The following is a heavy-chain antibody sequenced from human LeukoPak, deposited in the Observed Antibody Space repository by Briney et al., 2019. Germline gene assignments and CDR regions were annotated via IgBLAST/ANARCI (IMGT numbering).Heavy chain of an antibody. J-gene: IGHJ6*02. V-gene: IGHV4-34*01. Sequence: SETLSLTCAVYGGSFSGYYWSWIRQPPGKGLEWIGEINHSGSTNYNPSPKSRVIISVDTSKNQSSLKVSSVTAADTAVYYCARGGLLWFGESNYYYYGMDVWGQGTTVTVS. CDR1: GGSFSGYY. D-gene: IGHD3-10*01. CDR2: INHSGST. CDR3: ARGGLLWFGESNYYYYGMDV.